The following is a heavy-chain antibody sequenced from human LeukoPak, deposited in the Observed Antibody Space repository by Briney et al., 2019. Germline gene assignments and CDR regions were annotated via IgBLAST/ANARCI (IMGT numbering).Heavy chain of an antibody. CDR1: GFTFGNYG. CDR3: AKELYNYGDYGAEGLDV. V-gene: IGHV3-30*18. D-gene: IGHD4-17*01. Sequence: GRSLRLSCAVSGFTFGNYGMHWVRQAPGKGLECVALISYDGSSEYYAGSVKGRFTISRDNSKITVYLQMNSLKAEDTAVYYCAKELYNYGDYGAEGLDVGGQGTTVTVS. CDR2: ISYDGSSE. J-gene: IGHJ6*02.